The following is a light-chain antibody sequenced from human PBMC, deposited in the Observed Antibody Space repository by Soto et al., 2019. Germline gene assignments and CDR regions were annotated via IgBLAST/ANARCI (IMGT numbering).Light chain of an antibody. CDR3: QTYDSSLSGLYV. J-gene: IGLJ1*01. CDR2: GNT. CDR1: SSNIGAGSD. Sequence: QSALTQPPSISGAPGQRVTISCTGSSSNIGAGSDVHWYHQLPGTAPKLLIYGNTNRPSGVPDRFSGSKSGTSASLAIAGLQTEDEGDYYCQTYDSSLSGLYVXGTGTKV. V-gene: IGLV1-40*01.